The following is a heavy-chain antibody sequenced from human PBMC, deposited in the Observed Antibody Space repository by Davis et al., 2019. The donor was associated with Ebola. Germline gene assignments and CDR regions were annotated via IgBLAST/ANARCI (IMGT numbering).Heavy chain of an antibody. J-gene: IGHJ5*02. CDR3: ARDMGYCSSTSCYDWFDP. CDR2: ISSSGSTI. CDR1: GFTSSSYE. V-gene: IGHV3-48*03. D-gene: IGHD2-2*01. Sequence: PGGSLRLSCAASGFTSSSYEMNWVRQAPGKGLEWVSYISSSGSTIYYADSVKGRFTISRDNAKNSLYLQMNSLRAEDTAVYYCARDMGYCSSTSCYDWFDPWGQGTLVTVSS.